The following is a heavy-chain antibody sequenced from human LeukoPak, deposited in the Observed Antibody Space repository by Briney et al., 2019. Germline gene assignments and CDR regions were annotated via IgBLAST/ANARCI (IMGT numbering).Heavy chain of an antibody. D-gene: IGHD4-11*01. CDR1: GFTFSSYA. CDR3: ARSNYGDY. V-gene: IGHV3-30*03. Sequence: GGSLRLSCAASGFTFSSYAMSWVRQAPGKGLEWVAVISYDGSNKYYADSVKGRFTISRDNSKNTLYLQMNSLRAEDTAVYYCARSNYGDYWGQGTLVTVSS. J-gene: IGHJ4*02. CDR2: ISYDGSNK.